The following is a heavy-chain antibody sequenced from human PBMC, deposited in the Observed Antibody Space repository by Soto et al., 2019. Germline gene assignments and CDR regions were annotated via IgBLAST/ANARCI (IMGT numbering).Heavy chain of an antibody. D-gene: IGHD2-15*01. CDR2: IYYSGST. V-gene: IGHV4-31*03. J-gene: IGHJ4*02. Sequence: QVQLQESGPGLVKPSQTLSLTCTVSGGSISSGGYYWSWIRQHPGKGLEWIGYIYYSGSTYYNPSLKSRVTISVDTSNSQFSLRLSSVTAADTAVYYCARADGYCSGGSCYSVEDYFDYWGQGTLVTVSS. CDR3: ARADGYCSGGSCYSVEDYFDY. CDR1: GGSISSGGYY.